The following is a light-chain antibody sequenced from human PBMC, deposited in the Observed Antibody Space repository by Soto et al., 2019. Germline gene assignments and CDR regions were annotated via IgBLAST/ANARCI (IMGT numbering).Light chain of an antibody. CDR3: QQYYSYST. CDR1: QSIRSW. Sequence: DIQMTQSPFTLSASVGDRVTITCRASQSIRSWLAWYQQKPGKAPKVLIYDASSLESGVPSRFSGSGSGTEFTLTISSLQPDDSATYYCQQYYSYSTFGQGTKVDIK. CDR2: DAS. V-gene: IGKV1-5*01. J-gene: IGKJ1*01.